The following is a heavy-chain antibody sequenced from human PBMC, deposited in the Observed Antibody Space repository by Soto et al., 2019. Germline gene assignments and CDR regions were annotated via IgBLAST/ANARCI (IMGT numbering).Heavy chain of an antibody. CDR3: ARDFNKGGKRHSSSDLNY. CDR1: GFTFSSYG. D-gene: IGHD6-6*01. V-gene: IGHV3-33*01. J-gene: IGHJ4*02. CDR2: IWYDGSNK. Sequence: PGGSLRLSCAASGFTFSSYGMHWVRQAPGKGLEWVAVIWYDGSNKYYADSVKGRFTISRDNSKNTLYLQMNSLRAEYTVVYYCARDFNKGGKRHSSSDLNYWGQGTLVTVSA.